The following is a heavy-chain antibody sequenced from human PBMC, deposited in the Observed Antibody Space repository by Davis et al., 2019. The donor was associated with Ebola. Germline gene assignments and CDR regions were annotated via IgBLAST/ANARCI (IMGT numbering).Heavy chain of an antibody. CDR1: GGSFSGYY. J-gene: IGHJ4*02. CDR2: INHSGST. D-gene: IGHD1-26*01. Sequence: SETLSLTCAVYGGSFSGYYWSWIRQPPGKGLEWIGEINHSGSTNYNPSLNSRVTISVDTSKNQFSLKMSSVTAADTAVYYCASRPSGSYGQFDSWGQGVLVTVSS. V-gene: IGHV4-34*01. CDR3: ASRPSGSYGQFDS.